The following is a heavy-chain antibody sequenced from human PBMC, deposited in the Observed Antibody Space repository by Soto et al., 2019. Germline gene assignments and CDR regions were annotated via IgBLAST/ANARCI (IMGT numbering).Heavy chain of an antibody. J-gene: IGHJ5*02. CDR3: GVDASSGYRGWWDP. Sequence: QVHLVQSGTEVKKPGASVMVSCKTSGYTFTSYGIRWVRQAPGQGLEWKGLISPYNGDTIYARKFQGRVIVTADTATRTVYMELRSLSSDDTAVYYCGVDASSGYRGWWDPWGQGTLVTVSS. V-gene: IGHV1-18*01. D-gene: IGHD5-18*01. CDR2: ISPYNGDT. CDR1: GYTFTSYG.